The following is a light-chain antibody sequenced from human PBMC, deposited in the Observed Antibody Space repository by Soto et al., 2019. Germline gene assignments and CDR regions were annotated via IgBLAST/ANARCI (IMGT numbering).Light chain of an antibody. Sequence: EIVLTQSPAILSLSPGERATLSCRASQSVGTYLDWYQQKLGQAPRLLIYDASNRATDIPARFSGSGSGTDFTLTISSLEPEDFAVYYCQQRVNWLTFGGGTKVEL. J-gene: IGKJ4*01. CDR1: QSVGTY. CDR3: QQRVNWLT. V-gene: IGKV3-11*01. CDR2: DAS.